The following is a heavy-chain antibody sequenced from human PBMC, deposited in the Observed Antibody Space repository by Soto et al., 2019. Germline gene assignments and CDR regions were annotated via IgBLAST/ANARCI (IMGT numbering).Heavy chain of an antibody. J-gene: IGHJ4*02. CDR3: ARDTYYHDSSGYYVFDY. D-gene: IGHD3-22*01. Sequence: QVQLVESGGGVVQPGRSLTLSCAASEFTFSSYGIHWVRQAPGKGLEWVAIISYDGNNKQYADSVKGRFTISRDNSKSTVHRQRNSLRVEDTAVYYCARDTYYHDSSGYYVFDYWGQGTLVTVSS. V-gene: IGHV3-30*03. CDR1: EFTFSSYG. CDR2: ISYDGNNK.